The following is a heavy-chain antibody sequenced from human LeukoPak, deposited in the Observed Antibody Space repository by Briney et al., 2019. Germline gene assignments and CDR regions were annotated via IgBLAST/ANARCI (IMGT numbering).Heavy chain of an antibody. CDR3: AKGGKWDVTPFDY. Sequence: SGGSLRLSCAASGFTFSSYAMSWVRQAPGKGLEWVSAISGSGGSTYYADPVKGRFTISRDNSKNTLYLQMNSLRAEDTAVYYCAKGGKWDVTPFDYWGQGTLVTVSS. D-gene: IGHD1-26*01. V-gene: IGHV3-23*01. CDR2: ISGSGGST. CDR1: GFTFSSYA. J-gene: IGHJ4*02.